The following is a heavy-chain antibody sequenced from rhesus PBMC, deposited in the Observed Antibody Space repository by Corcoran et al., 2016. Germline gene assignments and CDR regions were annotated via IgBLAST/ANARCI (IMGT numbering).Heavy chain of an antibody. Sequence: EVQLVESGGGLVQPGGSLRLSCAASGFTFSSYGMSWVRQAPGKGLEWVSYISNGGGSTYYADSVKGRFTISRDNAKNSLALQRNSLRAEDTAVYYCARHRRYYGLDSWGQGVVVTVSS. CDR1: GFTFSSYG. CDR3: ARHRRYYGLDS. J-gene: IGHJ6*01. CDR2: ISNGGGST. V-gene: IGHV3S5*01.